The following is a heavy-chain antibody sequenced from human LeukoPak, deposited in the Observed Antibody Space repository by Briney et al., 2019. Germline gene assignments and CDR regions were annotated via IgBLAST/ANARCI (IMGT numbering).Heavy chain of an antibody. V-gene: IGHV3-23*01. CDR1: GLTFSTYS. CDR3: AKDVAPVCGWDLDY. D-gene: IGHD1-26*01. Sequence: GGSLRLSCAVSGLTFSTYSMTWVRQGPGKGLEWVSSIYNSGAKIFYADSVKGRFTISRDNSKNMLYLQMNSLRVEDTAVYYCAKDVAPVCGWDLDYWGQGTLVTVSS. J-gene: IGHJ4*02. CDR2: IYNSGAKI.